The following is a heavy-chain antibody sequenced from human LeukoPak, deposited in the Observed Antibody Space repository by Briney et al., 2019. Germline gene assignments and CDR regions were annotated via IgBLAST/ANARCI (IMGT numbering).Heavy chain of an antibody. CDR1: GGSIRSSYYY. CDR2: IYDSGST. Sequence: SETLSLTCTVSGGSIRSSYYYWGWIRQPPGKGLEWIGSIYDSGSTYSNPSLKSRVTISVDTSKNQFSLKLNSVTAADTAVYYCARGGNWDLDYWGQGVLVIVSS. V-gene: IGHV4-39*01. J-gene: IGHJ4*02. CDR3: ARGGNWDLDY. D-gene: IGHD7-27*01.